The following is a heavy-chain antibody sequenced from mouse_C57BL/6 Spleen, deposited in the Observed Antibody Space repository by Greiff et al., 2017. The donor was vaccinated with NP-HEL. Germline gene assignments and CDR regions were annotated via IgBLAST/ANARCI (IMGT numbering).Heavy chain of an antibody. J-gene: IGHJ2*01. D-gene: IGHD1-1*01. Sequence: VVESGAELVRPGTSVKVSCKASGYAFTKYLIEWVKQRPGQGLEWIGVINPGSGGTNYNEKFKGKATLTADKTSSTAYMQLSSLTSEDPAVYFCARMGETTVVADDWGPGTTLTDSS. V-gene: IGHV1-54*01. CDR3: ARMGETTVVADD. CDR1: GYAFTKYL. CDR2: INPGSGGT.